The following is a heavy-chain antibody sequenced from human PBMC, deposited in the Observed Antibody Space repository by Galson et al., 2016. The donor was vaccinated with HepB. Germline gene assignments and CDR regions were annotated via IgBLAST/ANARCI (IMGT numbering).Heavy chain of an antibody. J-gene: IGHJ6*02. V-gene: IGHV4-39*01. CDR3: ARIGYGDYWAGIMDV. CDR2: IYYSGST. Sequence: SETLSLTCTVSGGSITGSSYYWGWIRQPPGKGLELIGSIYYSGSTYYNPSLKSRVTISVDTSKNQFSLKLSSLTAADTAVYYCARIGYGDYWAGIMDVWGQGTTVTVSS. CDR1: GGSITGSSYY. D-gene: IGHD4-17*01.